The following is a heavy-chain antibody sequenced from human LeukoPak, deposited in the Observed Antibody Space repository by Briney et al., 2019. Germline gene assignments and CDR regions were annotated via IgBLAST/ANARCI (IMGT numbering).Heavy chain of an antibody. CDR2: INPSGGST. CDR1: GYTFTSYY. J-gene: IGHJ3*02. Sequence: GASVKVSCKASGYTFTSYYIHWVRQAPGQGLEWMGIINPSGGSTNYAQKFQGWVTMTRDTSISTAYMELSRLRSDDTAVYYCARVSPTGRWLQYMDALDIWGQGTMVTVSS. V-gene: IGHV1-46*01. CDR3: ARVSPTGRWLQYMDALDI. D-gene: IGHD5-24*01.